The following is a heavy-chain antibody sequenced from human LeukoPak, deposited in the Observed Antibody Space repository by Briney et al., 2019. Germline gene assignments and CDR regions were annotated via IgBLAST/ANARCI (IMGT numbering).Heavy chain of an antibody. J-gene: IGHJ4*02. Sequence: GGSLRLSCAAFGFTFRIYDMHWVRQAPGKGLEWVAVVSNDETNKDYGNSVKGRFTIARDNSKNTLYLQMNSLRVEDTAVYYCVLGHYGGLFDNWGQGALVTVSS. CDR1: GFTFRIYD. V-gene: IGHV3-30*04. CDR2: VSNDETNK. CDR3: VLGHYGGLFDN. D-gene: IGHD4-23*01.